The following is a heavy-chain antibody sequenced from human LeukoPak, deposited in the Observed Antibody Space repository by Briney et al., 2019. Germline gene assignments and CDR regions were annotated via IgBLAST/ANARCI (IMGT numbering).Heavy chain of an antibody. CDR3: ARASRSSWPDYYYYYYMDV. CDR2: IIPIFGTA. J-gene: IGHJ6*03. V-gene: IGHV1-69*06. D-gene: IGHD6-13*01. CDR1: GGTFFIYA. Sequence: SVKVSFTASGGTFFIYAISWVRQAPGQGLEWMGGIIPIFGTANYAQKFQGRVTITADKSTSTDYMELSSLRSEDTAVYYCARASRSSWPDYYYYYYMDVWGKGTTVTVSS.